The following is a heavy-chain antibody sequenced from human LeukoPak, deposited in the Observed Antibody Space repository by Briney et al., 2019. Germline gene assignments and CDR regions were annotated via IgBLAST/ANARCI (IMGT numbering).Heavy chain of an antibody. D-gene: IGHD6-13*01. CDR3: ARSPIAAAGTRPFDY. J-gene: IGHJ4*02. CDR1: GGSISSYY. CDR2: IYYSGST. V-gene: IGHV4-59*01. Sequence: SETLSLTCTVSGGSISSYYWSWIRQPPGKGLEWIGYIYYSGSTNYNPSLKSRVTISVDTSKSQFSLKLSSVTAADTAVYYCARSPIAAAGTRPFDYWGQGTLVTVSS.